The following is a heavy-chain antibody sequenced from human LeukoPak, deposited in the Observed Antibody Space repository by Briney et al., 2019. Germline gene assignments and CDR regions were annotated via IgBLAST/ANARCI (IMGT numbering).Heavy chain of an antibody. D-gene: IGHD3-22*01. J-gene: IGHJ3*02. CDR1: GWSFNDYY. CDR2: INHSGNT. CDR3: ARGLGVVVRDGFDI. V-gene: IGHV4-34*01. Sequence: PSETLSLTCAVYGWSFNDYYWTWIRHPPGKGLEWIGEINHSGNTNYNLSLKSRVTISVDTSKNQVSLKVTSVTAADTAVYYCARGLGVVVRDGFDIWGQGTTVTVSS.